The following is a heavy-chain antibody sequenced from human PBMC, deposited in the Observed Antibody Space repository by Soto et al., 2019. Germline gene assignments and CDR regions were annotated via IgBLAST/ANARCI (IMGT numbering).Heavy chain of an antibody. CDR1: GGTFSSYT. CDR3: ARVRYCSSTSCLMQFDY. CDR2: IIPILGIA. J-gene: IGHJ4*02. V-gene: IGHV1-69*02. Sequence: ASVKVSCKASGGTFSSYTISWLRQASGQGLEWMGRIIPILGIANYAQKFQGRVTITADKSTSTAYMELSSLRSEDTAVYYCARVRYCSSTSCLMQFDYWGQGTLVTVSS. D-gene: IGHD2-2*01.